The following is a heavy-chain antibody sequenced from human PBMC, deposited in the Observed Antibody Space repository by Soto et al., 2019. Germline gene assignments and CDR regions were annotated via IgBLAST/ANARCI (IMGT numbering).Heavy chain of an antibody. D-gene: IGHD3-16*01. Sequence: SQTLSLTCAISGDSVSSNSAAWNWIRQSPSRGLEWLGRTYYRSKWYNDYAVSVKSLITINPDTSKNQFSLQLNSVTPEDTAVYYCAKEKPGGADERNYYYGMDVWGQGTTVTVS. V-gene: IGHV6-1*01. CDR1: GDSVSSNSAA. CDR3: AKEKPGGADERNYYYGMDV. CDR2: TYYRSKWYN. J-gene: IGHJ6*02.